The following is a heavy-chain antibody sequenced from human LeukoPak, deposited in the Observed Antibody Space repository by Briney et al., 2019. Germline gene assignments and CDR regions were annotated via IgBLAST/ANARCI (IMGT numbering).Heavy chain of an antibody. CDR2: LYYTGST. Sequence: SETLSLTCTVSGGSISFYYWSWIRQPPGKGLAWIGSLYYTGSTNYNPSLKSRVTISVDTSKNQFSLKLSSVTAADTAVYYCARGRDGYNPWGQGTLVTVSS. CDR1: GGSISFYY. V-gene: IGHV4-59*01. CDR3: ARGRDGYNP. J-gene: IGHJ5*02. D-gene: IGHD5-24*01.